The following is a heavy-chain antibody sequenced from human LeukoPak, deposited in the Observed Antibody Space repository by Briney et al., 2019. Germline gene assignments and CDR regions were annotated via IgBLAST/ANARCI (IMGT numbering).Heavy chain of an antibody. CDR3: ARGMTRWFDP. CDR2: IIPVFGTA. V-gene: IGHV1-69*13. J-gene: IGHJ5*02. Sequence: GASVKVSCKASGGTFSSYAISWVRQAPGQGLEWMGGIIPVFGTANYAQKFQGRVTITADESTSTAYMELSSLRSEDTAVYYCARGMTRWFDPWGQGTLVTVSS. CDR1: GGTFSSYA.